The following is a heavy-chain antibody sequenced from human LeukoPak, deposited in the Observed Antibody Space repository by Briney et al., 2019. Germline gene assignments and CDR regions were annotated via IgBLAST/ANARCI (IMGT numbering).Heavy chain of an antibody. CDR1: GFSLSNGRMG. J-gene: IGHJ5*02. Sequence: SGPTLVNPTETLTLTCTVSGFSLSNGRMGVSWIRQPPGKALEWLAHIFSNDEKSYGTSLKSRVTISKDTPKSQVVLTMTKMDPVDTATYYCARIGSTSWYWFDPWGQGTLVTVSS. CDR2: IFSNDEK. V-gene: IGHV2-26*01. CDR3: ARIGSTSWYWFDP. D-gene: IGHD6-13*01.